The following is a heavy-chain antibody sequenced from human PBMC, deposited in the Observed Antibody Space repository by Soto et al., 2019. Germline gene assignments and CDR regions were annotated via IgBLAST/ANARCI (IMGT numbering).Heavy chain of an antibody. Sequence: SETLSLTCTVSGDSINNFYWTWIRLLPGKGLEWIGYSFYSGSTDYNPSLKSRVTISVDMSKNQFSLKLTSVTAADTAFYYCARSANTYLYYMDVWGKGTQVTVSS. CDR1: GDSINNFY. J-gene: IGHJ6*03. CDR2: SFYSGST. V-gene: IGHV4-59*01. CDR3: ARSANTYLYYMDV.